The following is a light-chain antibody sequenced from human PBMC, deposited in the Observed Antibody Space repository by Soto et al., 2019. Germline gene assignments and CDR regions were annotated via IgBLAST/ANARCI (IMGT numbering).Light chain of an antibody. CDR2: DVS. CDR1: SSDVGGYNY. V-gene: IGLV2-11*01. CDR3: FSYAGTYTPVV. J-gene: IGLJ2*01. Sequence: QSVLTQPRSVSGSPGQSVTISCTGTSSDVGGYNYVSWYQQHPGKAPKLMIYDVSKRPSGVPDRLSGSKSGNTASLTISGLQAEDEADYYCFSYAGTYTPVVFGGGTKVTVL.